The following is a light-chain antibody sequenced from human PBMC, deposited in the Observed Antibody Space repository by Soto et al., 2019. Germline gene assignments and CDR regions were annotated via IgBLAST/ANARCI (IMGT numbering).Light chain of an antibody. J-gene: IGLJ1*01. CDR2: EVS. Sequence: QSALTQPASVSGSPGQSITISCTGTSSDVGSYNLVSWYQQHPGKAHKLMIYEVSKRPSGVSNRFSGSKSGTTASLTISGLQAEDEADYYCCSYAGSSTPLIFGTGTKLTVL. CDR3: CSYAGSSTPLI. V-gene: IGLV2-23*02. CDR1: SSDVGSYNL.